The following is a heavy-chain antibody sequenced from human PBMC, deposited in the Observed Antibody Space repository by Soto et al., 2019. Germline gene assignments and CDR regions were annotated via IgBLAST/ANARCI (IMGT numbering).Heavy chain of an antibody. CDR2: IYYSGST. Sequence: SETLSLTCTVSGGSISSGDYYWSWIRQPPGKGLEWIGYIYYSGSTNYNPSLKSRVTISVDTSKNQFSLKLSSVTAADTAVYYCARGRITMVRGALAGTFDYWGQGTLVTVSS. D-gene: IGHD3-10*01. CDR1: GGSISSGDYY. CDR3: ARGRITMVRGALAGTFDY. V-gene: IGHV4-61*08. J-gene: IGHJ4*02.